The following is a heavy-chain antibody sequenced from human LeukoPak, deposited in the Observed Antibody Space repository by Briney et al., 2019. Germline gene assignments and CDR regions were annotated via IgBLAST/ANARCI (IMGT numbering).Heavy chain of an antibody. D-gene: IGHD3-10*01. CDR3: ARSMGFGELDYYYGMDV. CDR2: ISYDGSNK. CDR1: GFTFSSYA. J-gene: IGHJ6*02. V-gene: IGHV3-30-3*01. Sequence: GGSLRLSCAASGFTFSSYAMHWVRQAPGKGLEWVAVISYDGSNKYYADSVKGRFTISRDNSKNTLYLQMNSLRAEDTAVYYCARSMGFGELDYYYGMDVWGQGTTVTVSS.